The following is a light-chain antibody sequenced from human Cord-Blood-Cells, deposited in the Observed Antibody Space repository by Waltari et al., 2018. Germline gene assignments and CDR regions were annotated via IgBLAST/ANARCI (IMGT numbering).Light chain of an antibody. V-gene: IGLV2-8*01. J-gene: IGLJ2*01. CDR2: EVS. CDR1: SSDVGGYNY. CDR3: SSYAGSNNLV. Sequence: QSALTQPPSASGSPGQSVTISCTGTSSDVGGYNYVSWYQQHPGKAPNFMIYEVSNRHAVVPDLFSGSNSGNTASLTVSGLQAEDEADYYCSSYAGSNNLVFGGGTKLTVL.